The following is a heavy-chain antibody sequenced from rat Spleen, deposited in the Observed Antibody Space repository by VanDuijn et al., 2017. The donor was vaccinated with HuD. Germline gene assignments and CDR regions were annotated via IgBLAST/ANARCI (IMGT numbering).Heavy chain of an antibody. J-gene: IGHJ2*01. CDR1: GFTFSNYD. CDR2: ISTSGGST. Sequence: EVQLVESGGGLVQPGRSLKLSCAASGFTFSNYDMAWVRQAPTKGLEWVASISTSGGSTYYRDSVKGRFTVSRDNAKSTLYLQMDSLRSEDTATYYCATDRAYGGSFDYWGQGVMVTVSS. D-gene: IGHD1-11*01. CDR3: ATDRAYGGSFDY. V-gene: IGHV5-27*01.